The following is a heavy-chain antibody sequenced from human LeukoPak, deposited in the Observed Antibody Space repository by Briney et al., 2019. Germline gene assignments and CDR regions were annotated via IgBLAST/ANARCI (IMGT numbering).Heavy chain of an antibody. V-gene: IGHV3-7*01. CDR1: GFSFSSFW. J-gene: IGHJ4*02. D-gene: IGHD6-19*01. Sequence: PGGSLRLSCAASGFSFSSFWMSWVRQAPGKGLEWVANIKQDGSEKYYVDSVKGRFTISRDNAKNSLYLQMNSLRAEDTAVYYCARLDHSGWFDYWGQGTLVTVSS. CDR3: ARLDHSGWFDY. CDR2: IKQDGSEK.